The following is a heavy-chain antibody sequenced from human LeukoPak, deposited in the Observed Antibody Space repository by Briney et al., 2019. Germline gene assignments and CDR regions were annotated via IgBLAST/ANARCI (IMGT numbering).Heavy chain of an antibody. D-gene: IGHD2-15*01. CDR1: GYTFTSYD. V-gene: IGHV1-8*03. CDR3: ARYCSGGSCDAEYFQH. J-gene: IGHJ1*01. CDR2: MNPNSGNT. Sequence: ASVKVSGKASGYTFTSYDINWVRQATGQGLEWMGWMNPNSGNTGYAQKFQGRVTITRNTSISTAYMELSSLRSEDTAVYYCARYCSGGSCDAEYFQHWGQGTLVTVSS.